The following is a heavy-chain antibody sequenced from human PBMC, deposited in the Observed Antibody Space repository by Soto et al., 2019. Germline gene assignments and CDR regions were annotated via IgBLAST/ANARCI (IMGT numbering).Heavy chain of an antibody. D-gene: IGHD3-16*01. Sequence: SETLSLTCTVSGASLHIGGYYWAWIRQNPGKGLEWIGYIYYTGVTYYNPSLGSRVNISVDTSKNQFSLELTSVTAADTAVYYCVRNDLGWFVPWGQGTLVTVSS. J-gene: IGHJ5*02. CDR3: VRNDLGWFVP. CDR2: IYYTGVT. CDR1: GASLHIGGYY. V-gene: IGHV4-31*03.